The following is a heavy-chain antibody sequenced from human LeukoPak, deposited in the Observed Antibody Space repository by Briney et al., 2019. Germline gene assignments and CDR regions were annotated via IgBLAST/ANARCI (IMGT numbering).Heavy chain of an antibody. CDR1: GGSFSGYY. V-gene: IGHV4-34*01. CDR3: ARARRFDY. CDR2: INHSGST. J-gene: IGHJ4*02. Sequence: PSETLSITCAVYGGSFSGYYWSWIRQPPGKGLEWIGEINHSGSTNYNPSLKSRVTISVDTSKNQFSLKLSSVTAADTAVYYCARARRFDYWGQGTLVTVSS.